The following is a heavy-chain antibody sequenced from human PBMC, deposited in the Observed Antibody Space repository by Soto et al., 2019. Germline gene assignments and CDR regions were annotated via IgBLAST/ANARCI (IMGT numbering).Heavy chain of an antibody. CDR2: INHVGGT. D-gene: IGHD3-16*01. CDR1: GGFLSESY. CDR3: VRIRYQLPSSVLWLDP. V-gene: IGHV4-34*01. J-gene: IGHJ5*02. Sequence: SETLSLTCAVYGGFLSESYLTWIRQPPGKGLEWIGEINHVGGTNYNPSLKSRVTMSVDTSQNQFSLRLISVTAADTAMYFCVRIRYQLPSSVLWLDPWGQGTPVTVYS.